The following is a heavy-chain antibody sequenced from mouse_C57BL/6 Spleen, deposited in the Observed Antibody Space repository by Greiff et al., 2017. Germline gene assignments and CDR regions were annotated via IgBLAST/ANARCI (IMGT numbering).Heavy chain of an antibody. CDR2: IHPNSGST. J-gene: IGHJ4*01. Sequence: QVQLQQPGAELVKPGASVKLSCKASGYTFTSYWMHWVKQRPGQGLEWIGMIHPNSGSTNYNEKFKSKATLTVDKSSSTAYMQLSSLTSEDSAVYDGARSSLITTDLRYAMDYWGQGTSLTVSS. D-gene: IGHD1-2*01. CDR1: GYTFTSYW. CDR3: ARSSLITTDLRYAMDY. V-gene: IGHV1-64*01.